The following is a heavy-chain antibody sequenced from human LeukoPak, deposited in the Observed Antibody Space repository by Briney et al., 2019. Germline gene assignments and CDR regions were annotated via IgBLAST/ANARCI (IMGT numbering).Heavy chain of an antibody. Sequence: GGSLRLSCAASGFTFSSYAMSWVRQAPGKGLEWVSAICGSGGSTYYADSVKGRFTISRDNSKNTLYLQMNSLRAEDTAVYYCALGGPGSGWYYFDYWGQGTLVTVSS. CDR3: ALGGPGSGWYYFDY. J-gene: IGHJ4*02. D-gene: IGHD6-19*01. CDR1: GFTFSSYA. V-gene: IGHV3-23*01. CDR2: ICGSGGST.